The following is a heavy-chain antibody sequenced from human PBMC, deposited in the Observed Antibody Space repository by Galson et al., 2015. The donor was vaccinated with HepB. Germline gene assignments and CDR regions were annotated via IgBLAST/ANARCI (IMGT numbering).Heavy chain of an antibody. CDR2: IKSKTDGGTT. V-gene: IGHV3-15*01. CDR1: GFTFSNAW. CDR3: TTDFSWNYFDY. D-gene: IGHD2-15*01. J-gene: IGHJ4*02. Sequence: SLRLSCAASGFTFSNAWMSWVRQAPGKGLEWVGRIKSKTDGGTTDYAAPVKGRFTISRDDSKNTLYLQMNSLKTEDTAVYYCTTDFSWNYFDYWGQGTLVTVSS.